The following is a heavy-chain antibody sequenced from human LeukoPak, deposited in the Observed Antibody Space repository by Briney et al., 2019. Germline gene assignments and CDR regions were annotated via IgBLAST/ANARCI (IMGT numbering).Heavy chain of an antibody. Sequence: GGSLRLSCTASGFTFGDYAMSWVRQAPGKGLEWVGFIRSKAYGGTTEYAASVKGRFTISRDDSKSIAYLQMNSLKTEDTAVYYRTRVSGSYSYYYYYGMDVWGQGTTVTVSS. V-gene: IGHV3-49*04. CDR3: TRVSGSYSYYYYYGMDV. CDR1: GFTFGDYA. D-gene: IGHD1-26*01. CDR2: IRSKAYGGTT. J-gene: IGHJ6*02.